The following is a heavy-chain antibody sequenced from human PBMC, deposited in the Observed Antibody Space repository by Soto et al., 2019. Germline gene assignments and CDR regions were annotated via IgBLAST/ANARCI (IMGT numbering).Heavy chain of an antibody. D-gene: IGHD6-13*01. Sequence: GESLKISCKGSGYSFTSYWISWVRQMPGKGLEWMGRIDPSDSYTNYSPSFQGHVTISADKSISTAYLQWSSLKASDTAMYYCARVDIAAAGYYYRMDVWGQGTAVTVSS. CDR1: GYSFTSYW. V-gene: IGHV5-10-1*01. CDR3: ARVDIAAAGYYYRMDV. CDR2: IDPSDSYT. J-gene: IGHJ6*02.